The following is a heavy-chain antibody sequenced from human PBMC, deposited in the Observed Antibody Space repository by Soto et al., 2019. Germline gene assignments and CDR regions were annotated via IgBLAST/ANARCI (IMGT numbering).Heavy chain of an antibody. V-gene: IGHV3-23*01. CDR3: AKDDGSGSYSDH. CDR1: GFTFSSYA. D-gene: IGHD3-10*01. J-gene: IGHJ4*02. CDR2: ISGSGGST. Sequence: EVQLLESGGGLVQPGGSLRLSCAASGFTFSSYAMSWVRQAPGKGLEWVSAISGSGGSTHYADSVRGRLIISRDNPKNTLYLQMNSLRAEDTAVYYCAKDDGSGSYSDHWGQGTLVTVSS.